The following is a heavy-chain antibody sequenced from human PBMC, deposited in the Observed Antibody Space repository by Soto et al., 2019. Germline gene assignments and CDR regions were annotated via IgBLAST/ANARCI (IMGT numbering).Heavy chain of an antibody. CDR3: AKLTDSSSGYYFDY. Sequence: PSETLSLTCTVSGGSISSGGYYWSWIRQHPGKGLEWIGYIYYSGSTYYNPSLKSRVTISVDTSKNQFSLKLSSVTAEDTAVYYCAKLTDSSSGYYFDYWGQGTLVTVSS. J-gene: IGHJ4*02. V-gene: IGHV4-31*03. CDR1: GGSISSGGYY. CDR2: IYYSGST. D-gene: IGHD6-6*01.